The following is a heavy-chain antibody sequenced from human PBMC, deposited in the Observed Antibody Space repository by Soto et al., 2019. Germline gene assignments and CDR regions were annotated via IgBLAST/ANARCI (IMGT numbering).Heavy chain of an antibody. Sequence: GESLKSSCKGSGYSFTIYCIGWVLQMPGKGLEWMGIIYPGDSDTRYSPSFQGQVTISADKSISTAYLQWSSLKASDTAMYYCARAPYFDWPQDYWGQGTLVTVSS. D-gene: IGHD3-9*01. V-gene: IGHV5-51*01. CDR3: ARAPYFDWPQDY. CDR1: GYSFTIYC. J-gene: IGHJ4*02. CDR2: IYPGDSDT.